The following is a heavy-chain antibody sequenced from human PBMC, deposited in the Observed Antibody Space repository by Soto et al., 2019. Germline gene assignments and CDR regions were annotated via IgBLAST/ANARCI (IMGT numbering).Heavy chain of an antibody. CDR1: GFTFSSYV. CDR2: IWNDGSNK. V-gene: IGHV3-33*01. J-gene: IGHJ3*02. CDR3: ARLFYRSSSWYASAFDI. D-gene: IGHD6-13*01. Sequence: QVQLVESGGGVVQPGRPLRLSCAASGFTFSSYVLHWVRQAPGKGLEWVAVIWNDGSNKYYADSVRGRFTISRDNSKNTLYLQMNSLRDEDTALYYCARLFYRSSSWYASAFDIWGQGTMVTVSS.